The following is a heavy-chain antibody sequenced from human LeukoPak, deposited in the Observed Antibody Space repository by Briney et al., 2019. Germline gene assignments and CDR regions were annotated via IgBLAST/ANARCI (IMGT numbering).Heavy chain of an antibody. CDR1: GFTFRDYG. CDR2: IRYDGSNK. Sequence: GGSLRLSCAASGFTFRDYGMHWVRQAPGKGLEWVTFIRYDGSNKYYADSVKGRFTISRDNSENTLYLQMNSLTAEDTAVYYCAKDRLTLDAFDIWGQGTTVTVSS. V-gene: IGHV3-30*02. CDR3: AKDRLTLDAFDI. J-gene: IGHJ3*02.